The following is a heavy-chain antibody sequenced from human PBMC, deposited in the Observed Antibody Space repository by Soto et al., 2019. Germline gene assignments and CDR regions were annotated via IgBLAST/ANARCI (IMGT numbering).Heavy chain of an antibody. V-gene: IGHV3-21*01. CDR2: ISSGSSYI. D-gene: IGHD3-22*01. CDR3: AKETTSGYYVTD. J-gene: IGHJ4*02. Sequence: PGGSLRLSCAASGFTFSSYSMTWVRQAPGKGLEWVSSISSGSSYISYADSVKGRLTISRDNAKNSLYLQMNSLSAEDTAVFYCAKETTSGYYVTDWGQGTLVTVSS. CDR1: GFTFSSYS.